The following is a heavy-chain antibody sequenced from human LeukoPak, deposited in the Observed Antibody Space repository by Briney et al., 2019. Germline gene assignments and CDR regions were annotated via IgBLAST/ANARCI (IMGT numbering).Heavy chain of an antibody. J-gene: IGHJ4*02. D-gene: IGHD3-3*01. CDR3: ARAPYDFWSGYSARDVDY. V-gene: IGHV1-69*04. CDR2: IIPIFGIA. Sequence: ASVKVSCKASGGTVSSYAISWVRQAPGQGLEWMGRIIPIFGIANYAQKFQGRVTITADKSTSTAYMELSSLRSEDTAVYYCARAPYDFWSGYSARDVDYWGQGTLVTVSS. CDR1: GGTVSSYA.